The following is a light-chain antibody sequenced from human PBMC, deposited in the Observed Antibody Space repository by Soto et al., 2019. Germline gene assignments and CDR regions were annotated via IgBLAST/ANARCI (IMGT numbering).Light chain of an antibody. CDR2: GST. CDR3: QSYDSSLSTVV. V-gene: IGLV1-40*01. CDR1: SSNIGAGYD. Sequence: QSVLTQPPSVSGAPGQRVTISCTGSSSNIGAGYDVHWYQLLPRTAPKLLIYGSTNRPSGVPDRFSGSKSGTSASLAITGLQAEDEADYYCQSYDSSLSTVVFGGGTKLTVL. J-gene: IGLJ2*01.